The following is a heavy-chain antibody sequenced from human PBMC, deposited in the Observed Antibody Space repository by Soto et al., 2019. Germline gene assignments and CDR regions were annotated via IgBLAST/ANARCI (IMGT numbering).Heavy chain of an antibody. D-gene: IGHD2-21*01. CDR2: IWYDGNDK. Sequence: QAQLVESGGGVVQPGRSLRLSCAVSGFDFSNFGMHWVRQAPGKGLEWVAVIWYDGNDKYYADSVRGRFTISRDNSKNTVNLQVNNLRAEDTALYYCAIDWGGSTRSRTVAPESWGQGTLVTVSS. CDR1: GFDFSNFG. V-gene: IGHV3-33*01. CDR3: AIDWGGSTRSRTVAPES. J-gene: IGHJ5*02.